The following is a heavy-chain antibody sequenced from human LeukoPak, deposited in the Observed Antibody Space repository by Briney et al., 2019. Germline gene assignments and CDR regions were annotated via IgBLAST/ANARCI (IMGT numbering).Heavy chain of an antibody. V-gene: IGHV1-8*01. CDR1: GYTFTSYD. CDR2: MNPNSGNT. Sequence: ASVTVSCTASGYTFTSYDINWVRQATGQGLEWMGWMNPNSGNTGYAQKFQGRVTMTRNTSISTAYMELSSLRSEDTAVYYCARGGYSYGYVPDYWGQGTLVTVSS. D-gene: IGHD5-18*01. J-gene: IGHJ4*02. CDR3: ARGGYSYGYVPDY.